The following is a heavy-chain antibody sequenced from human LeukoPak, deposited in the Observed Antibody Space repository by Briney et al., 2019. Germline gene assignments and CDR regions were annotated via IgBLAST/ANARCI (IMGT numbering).Heavy chain of an antibody. CDR3: AKDVGSGYYYVMGYYYYGMDV. CDR1: GFTISTYW. J-gene: IGHJ6*02. D-gene: IGHD3-22*01. Sequence: GGSLRLSCAASGFTISTYWMSWVRQAPGKGLEWVANTNQEGSEKYYVDSVKGRFTISKDNAKNSLYLQMNSLRAEDTALYYCAKDVGSGYYYVMGYYYYGMDVWGQGTTVTVSS. V-gene: IGHV3-7*03. CDR2: TNQEGSEK.